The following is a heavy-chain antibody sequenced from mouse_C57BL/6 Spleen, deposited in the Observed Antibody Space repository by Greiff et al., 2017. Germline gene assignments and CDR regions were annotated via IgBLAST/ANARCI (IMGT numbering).Heavy chain of an antibody. CDR1: GFSLTSYG. D-gene: IGHD1-1*01. V-gene: IGHV2-3*01. CDR3: AKNYGSSSMDY. J-gene: IGHJ4*01. Sequence: VQLQESGPGLVAPSQSLSITCTVSGFSLTSYGVSWVRQPPGKGLEWLGVIWGYGGTTYHSALISRLSISKDNSKSQVVLKLNSLKTDDTATYYCAKNYGSSSMDYWGQGTSVTVSS. CDR2: IWGYGGT.